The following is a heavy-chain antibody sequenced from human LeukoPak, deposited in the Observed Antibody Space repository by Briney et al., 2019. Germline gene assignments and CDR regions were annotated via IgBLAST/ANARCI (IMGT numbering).Heavy chain of an antibody. CDR3: ARVPDYDFWSGYGDAFDI. Sequence: GGSLRLSCAASGFTFDDYGMSWVRQAPGKGLEWVSGINWNGGSTGYADSVKGRFTISRDNAKNSLYLQMNSLRAEDTALYYCARVPDYDFWSGYGDAFDIWGQGTMVTVSS. J-gene: IGHJ3*02. D-gene: IGHD3-3*01. CDR2: INWNGGST. V-gene: IGHV3-20*04. CDR1: GFTFDDYG.